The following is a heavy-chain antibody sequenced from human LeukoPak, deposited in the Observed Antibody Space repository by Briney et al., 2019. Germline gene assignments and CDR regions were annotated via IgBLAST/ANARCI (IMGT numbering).Heavy chain of an antibody. D-gene: IGHD3-16*01. Sequence: SETLSLTCTVSGGSISSYYWSWIRQPPGKGLEWLGYIYYSGSTNYNPSLKSRVTISVDTSKNQFSLKLSSVTAADTAVYYCARVLGYYYYMDVWGKGTTVTISS. CDR2: IYYSGST. CDR3: ARVLGYYYYMDV. J-gene: IGHJ6*03. V-gene: IGHV4-59*01. CDR1: GGSISSYY.